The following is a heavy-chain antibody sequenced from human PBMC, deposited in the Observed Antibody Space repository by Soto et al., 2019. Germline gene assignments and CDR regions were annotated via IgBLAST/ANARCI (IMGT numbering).Heavy chain of an antibody. J-gene: IGHJ3*02. D-gene: IGHD3-16*01. CDR1: GFTFSSYS. V-gene: IGHV3-48*04. CDR3: AREMGLGDAFDI. CDR2: ISSSSSTI. Sequence: GGSLRLSCAASGFTFSSYSMNWVRQAPGKGLEWVSYISSSSSTIYYADSVKGRFTISRDNAKKSLYLQMNSLRAEETAVYYCAREMGLGDAFDIWGQGKMGTVSS.